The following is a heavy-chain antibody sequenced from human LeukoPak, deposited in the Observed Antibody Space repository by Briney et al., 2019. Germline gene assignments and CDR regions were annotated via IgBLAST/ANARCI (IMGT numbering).Heavy chain of an antibody. J-gene: IGHJ4*02. CDR1: GFRSDDYY. D-gene: IGHD4/OR15-4a*01. V-gene: IGHV3-11*01. CDR3: ARHMVLSPCDY. CDR2: ISASGGMM. Sequence: GGSLRLSCAASGFRSDDYYLSWIRQAPGKGLEWISFISASGGMMDHADSVKGRFTISRDNAKNSVYLEMNNLRAEDTAVYHCARHMVLSPCDYWGPGTLVTVSS.